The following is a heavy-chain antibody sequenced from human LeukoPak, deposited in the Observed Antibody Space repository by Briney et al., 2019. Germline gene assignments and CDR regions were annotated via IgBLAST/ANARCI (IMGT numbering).Heavy chain of an antibody. CDR3: ARTRQWLEYYFDY. J-gene: IGHJ4*02. Sequence: SETLSLTCAVSGYSISSGYYWGWIRQPPGKGLEWIGSIYHSGSTYYNPSLKSRVTISVDTSKNQFSLKLSSVTAADTAVYYCARTRQWLEYYFDYWGQGTLVTVSS. V-gene: IGHV4-38-2*01. D-gene: IGHD6-19*01. CDR1: GYSISSGYY. CDR2: IYHSGST.